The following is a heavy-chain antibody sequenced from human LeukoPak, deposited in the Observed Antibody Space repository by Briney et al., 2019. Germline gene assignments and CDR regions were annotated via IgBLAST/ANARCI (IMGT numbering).Heavy chain of an antibody. CDR2: IEYNGRMT. D-gene: IGHD3-10*01. Sequence: QPGGSLRLSCAASGFTFGHYWMHWVRQAPGKGLEWVSRIEYNGRMTNYADSVKGRFTISRDNAKSTLYLQMNSLRAEDTGVYYCAKDLRKYGSGSYYKDYWGQGTLVTVSS. V-gene: IGHV3-74*01. CDR1: GFTFGHYW. CDR3: AKDLRKYGSGSYYKDY. J-gene: IGHJ4*02.